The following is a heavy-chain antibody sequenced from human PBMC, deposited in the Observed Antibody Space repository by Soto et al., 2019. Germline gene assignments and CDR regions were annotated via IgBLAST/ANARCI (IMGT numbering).Heavy chain of an antibody. CDR2: ISGSGGRV. CDR3: AKAQWLLGGDYFDS. V-gene: IGHV3-23*01. D-gene: IGHD6-19*01. Sequence: EVQLLESGGGMVEPRGSLKLSCAASGFSFGTYVMNWVRQAPGKGLEWVSGISGSGGRVYSADSVKGRFTISRDNSRNTLYLQMNSLRAEDTAIYYCAKAQWLLGGDYFDSWGQGALVTVSS. J-gene: IGHJ4*02. CDR1: GFSFGTYV.